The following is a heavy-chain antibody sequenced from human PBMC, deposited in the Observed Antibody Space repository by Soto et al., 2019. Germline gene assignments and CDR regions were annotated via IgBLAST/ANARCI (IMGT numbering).Heavy chain of an antibody. CDR3: ATPTRYYGSTAFYLHHFDY. Sequence: QVQLVQSGAEVKKPGSSVKVSCTASGGTFSSYAISWVRQAPGQGLEWMGGIIPIFDTANYAQKFQGRVTITADESTATAYREWSSLGSDDTAMYYCATPTRYYGSTAFYLHHFDYWGQGTLVTVSS. CDR1: GGTFSSYA. CDR2: IIPIFDTA. V-gene: IGHV1-69*01. J-gene: IGHJ4*02. D-gene: IGHD3-22*01.